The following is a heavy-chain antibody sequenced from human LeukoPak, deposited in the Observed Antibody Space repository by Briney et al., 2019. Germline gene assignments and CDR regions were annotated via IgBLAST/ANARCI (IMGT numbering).Heavy chain of an antibody. J-gene: IGHJ6*02. CDR3: ARVRHPGGGYDSSSYYYGMDV. Sequence: ASVNVSCKASGYTFTSYYMHWVRQAPGQGLEWMGLINPSGGSTSYAQKFQGRVTMTRDTSTSTVYMELSSLRSEDTAVYYCARVRHPGGGYDSSSYYYGMDVWSQGTTVTVSS. CDR2: INPSGGST. D-gene: IGHD5-12*01. CDR1: GYTFTSYY. V-gene: IGHV1-46*01.